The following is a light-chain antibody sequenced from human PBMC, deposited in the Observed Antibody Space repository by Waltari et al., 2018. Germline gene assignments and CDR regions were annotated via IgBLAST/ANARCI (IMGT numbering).Light chain of an antibody. V-gene: IGLV2-14*01. CDR3: SSYTTTSTVV. Sequence: QSALTQPASVSGSPGQSITISCTGTSSDVGGYNYVSWYQLHPGKAPKLMIYEVSNRPSGVSNRCSGSKSGNTASLTISGLQAEDEADYYCSSYTTTSTVVFGGGTKLTVL. CDR1: SSDVGGYNY. CDR2: EVS. J-gene: IGLJ2*01.